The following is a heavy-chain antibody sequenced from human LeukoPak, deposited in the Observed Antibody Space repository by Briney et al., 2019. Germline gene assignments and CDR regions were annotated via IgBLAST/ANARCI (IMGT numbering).Heavy chain of an antibody. Sequence: PSETLSLTCTVSGGSISGYYWSWIRQPPGKGLEWIGYIFSSGSTNYNPSLKGRVTISEDTSVNQCSLKLSSVTAPDPAVYYCAXHYXDXSDSYSFDYXGQGTLVTASS. CDR1: GGSISGYY. D-gene: IGHD2-21*01. CDR3: AXHYXDXSDSYSFDY. CDR2: IFSSGST. J-gene: IGHJ4*02. V-gene: IGHV4-59*08.